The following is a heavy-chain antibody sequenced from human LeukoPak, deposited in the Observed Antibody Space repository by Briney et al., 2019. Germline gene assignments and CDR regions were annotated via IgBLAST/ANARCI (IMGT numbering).Heavy chain of an antibody. CDR2: IKQDGSEK. CDR3: ARDPPTDCSSTSCYFDY. D-gene: IGHD2-2*01. CDR1: GFTFSSYW. J-gene: IGHJ4*02. V-gene: IGHV3-7*01. Sequence: GALRLSCAASGFTFSSYWMSWVRQAPGKGLEWVANIKQDGSEKYYVDSVKGRFTISRDNAKNSLYLQMNSLRAEDTAVYYCARDPPTDCSSTSCYFDYWGQGTLVTVSS.